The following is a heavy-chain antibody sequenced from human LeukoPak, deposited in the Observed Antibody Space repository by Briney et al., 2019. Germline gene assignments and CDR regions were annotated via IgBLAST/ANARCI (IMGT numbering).Heavy chain of an antibody. J-gene: IGHJ3*02. CDR3: AKSGYCGGDCYYAFDI. D-gene: IGHD2-21*02. V-gene: IGHV4-39*01. CDR2: IYYSGST. Sequence: SETLSLTCTVSGGSISSSSYYWGWIRQPPGKGLEWIGSIYYSGSTYYNPSLKSRVTISVDTSKNQLSLKLSSVTAADTAVYYCAKSGYCGGDCYYAFDIWGQGTMVTVSS. CDR1: GGSISSSSYY.